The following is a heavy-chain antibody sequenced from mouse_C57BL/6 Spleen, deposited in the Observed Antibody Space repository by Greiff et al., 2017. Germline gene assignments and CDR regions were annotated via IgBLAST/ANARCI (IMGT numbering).Heavy chain of an antibody. CDR2: IYPRSGNT. Sequence: VQLQQSGAELARPGASVKLSCKASGYTFPSYGISWVQQRTGQGLEWVGEIYPRSGNTYYNEKFKGKATLTADKSSSTAYMELRSLTSEDSAVYCCARGGQSCDYYGSRRLFDYWGQGTTLTVSS. CDR3: ARGGQSCDYYGSRRLFDY. CDR1: GYTFPSYG. V-gene: IGHV1-81*01. D-gene: IGHD1-1*01. J-gene: IGHJ2*01.